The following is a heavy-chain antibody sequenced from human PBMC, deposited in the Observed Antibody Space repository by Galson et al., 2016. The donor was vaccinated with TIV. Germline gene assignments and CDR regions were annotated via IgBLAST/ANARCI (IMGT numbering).Heavy chain of an antibody. CDR3: TRAAGKNGASCHATCETFDI. D-gene: IGHD3-10*01. Sequence: CAISGDSVSSDSAAWNWVRQSPSRGLEWLERTYYRSRWYYDYKVSVKSRITINPDTSKNQFSLQLNSVTPEDTAVYYCTRAAGKNGASCHATCETFDIWGQGTMVTVSS. J-gene: IGHJ3*02. CDR2: TYYRSRWYY. V-gene: IGHV6-1*01. CDR1: GDSVSSDSAA.